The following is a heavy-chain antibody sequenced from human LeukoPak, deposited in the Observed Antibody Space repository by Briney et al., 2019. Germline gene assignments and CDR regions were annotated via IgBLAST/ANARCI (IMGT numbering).Heavy chain of an antibody. CDR1: GYTFTSYD. V-gene: IGHV1-8*01. Sequence: ASVKVSCKASGYTFTSYDINWVRQATGQGLEWMGWMNPNSGNTGYARKFQGRVTMTRNTSISTAYMELSSLRSEDTAVYYCARGVRIVVVPAAIHYYYMDVWGKGTTVTVSS. D-gene: IGHD2-2*01. J-gene: IGHJ6*03. CDR3: ARGVRIVVVPAAIHYYYMDV. CDR2: MNPNSGNT.